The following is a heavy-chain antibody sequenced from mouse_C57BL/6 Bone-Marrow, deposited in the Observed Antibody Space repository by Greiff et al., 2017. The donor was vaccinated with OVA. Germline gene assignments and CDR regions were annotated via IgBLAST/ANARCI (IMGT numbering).Heavy chain of an antibody. D-gene: IGHD2-4*01. CDR3: ARRLRRKKNYFDY. J-gene: IGHJ2*01. Sequence: QVQLQQPGAELVKPGASVKLSCKASGYTFTSYWMQWVKQRPGQGLEWIGEIDPSDSYTNYNQKFKGKATLTADTSSSTAYMQLSSLTSEDSAVYYCARRLRRKKNYFDYWGQGTTLTVSS. CDR2: IDPSDSYT. CDR1: GYTFTSYW. V-gene: IGHV1-50*01.